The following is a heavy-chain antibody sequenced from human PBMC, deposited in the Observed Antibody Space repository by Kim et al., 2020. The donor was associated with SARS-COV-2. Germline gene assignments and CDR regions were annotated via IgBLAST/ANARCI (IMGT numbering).Heavy chain of an antibody. V-gene: IGHV1-69*01. Sequence: DCAQKVQGRLTVTADESTTTVYMELSSLRSDDTAVYFCARGGLSSSWRLDYWGQGTLVTVSS. D-gene: IGHD6-13*01. CDR3: ARGGLSSSWRLDY. J-gene: IGHJ4*02.